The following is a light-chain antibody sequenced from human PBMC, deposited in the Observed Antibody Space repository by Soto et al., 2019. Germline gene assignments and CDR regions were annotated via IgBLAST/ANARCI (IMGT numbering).Light chain of an antibody. CDR2: VNSDGSH. V-gene: IGLV4-69*01. CDR3: QTWGTAIRVV. CDR1: SGHRNYA. Sequence: QLVLTQSPSASASLGASVRLTCTLRSGHRNYAIAWHQQQPEKGPRYLMKVNSDGSHIKGDGIPDRFSGSSSGARRFLTISILQSDDEADYYCQTWGTAIRVVFGGGTKLTVL. J-gene: IGLJ2*01.